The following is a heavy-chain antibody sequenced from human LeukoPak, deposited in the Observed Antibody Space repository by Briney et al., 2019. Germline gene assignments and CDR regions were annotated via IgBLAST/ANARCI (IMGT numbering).Heavy chain of an antibody. CDR2: ISYDGRDE. J-gene: IGHJ4*02. V-gene: IGHV3-30*01. CDR1: GFTFRTYA. Sequence: GGSLRLSCAAPGFTFRTYAMHWVRQAPGKGLEWVAVISYDGRDEHYADSVKGRFTISRGNSKNTLYLQMNNLRAEDAAVYYCARDIGGNSADYYFDSWGQGTLVTVSS. CDR3: ARDIGGNSADYYFDS. D-gene: IGHD4-23*01.